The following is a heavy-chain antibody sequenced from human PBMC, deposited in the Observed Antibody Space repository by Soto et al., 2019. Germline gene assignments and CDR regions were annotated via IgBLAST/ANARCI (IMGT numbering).Heavy chain of an antibody. CDR1: GYTFTGYY. CDR2: INPNSGGT. V-gene: IGHV1-2*02. CDR3: ARSRITGTKLDYYYGMDV. J-gene: IGHJ6*02. Sequence: QVQLVQSGAEVKKPGASVKVSCKASGYTFTGYYMHWVRQAPGQGLEWMGWINPNSGGTNYAQKFQGRVTMTRDTSISTAYMELSRLRSDDTAVSYCARSRITGTKLDYYYGMDVWGQGTTVTVSS. D-gene: IGHD1-20*01.